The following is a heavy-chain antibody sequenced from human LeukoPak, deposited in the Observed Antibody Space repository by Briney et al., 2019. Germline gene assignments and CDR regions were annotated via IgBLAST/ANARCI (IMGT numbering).Heavy chain of an antibody. CDR3: ARDPGSPVRAFDI. D-gene: IGHD3-10*01. V-gene: IGHV1-69*01. Sequence: SVKVSCKASRDTFTRCAFSWVPQAPGQGLEGMGGILPIGGTQNFGQKSQGRVTITADESPSTAYMELSSLRSEDTAVYYCARDPGSPVRAFDIWGQGTMVTVSS. CDR1: RDTFTRCA. CDR2: ILPIGGTQ. J-gene: IGHJ3*02.